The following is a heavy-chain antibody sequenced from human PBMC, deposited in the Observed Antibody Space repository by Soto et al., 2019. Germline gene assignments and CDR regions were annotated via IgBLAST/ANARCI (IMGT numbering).Heavy chain of an antibody. V-gene: IGHV3-23*01. CDR2: INASGGST. CDR1: GLIFINYK. Sequence: GSLRLSCAASGLIFINYKMHWVRQAPGKGLVWVSAINASGGSTYYADSVKGRFTISRDNSKNTLYLQMNSLRAEDTAVYYCAKTYYFDSSGYYYHYWGQGTLVTVSS. CDR3: AKTYYFDSSGYYYHY. J-gene: IGHJ4*02. D-gene: IGHD3-22*01.